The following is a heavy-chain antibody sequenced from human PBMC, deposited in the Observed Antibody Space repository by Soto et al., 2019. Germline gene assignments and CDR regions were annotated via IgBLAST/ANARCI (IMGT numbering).Heavy chain of an antibody. CDR3: ARDQIGYYYYYMDV. D-gene: IGHD3-22*01. J-gene: IGHJ6*03. Sequence: GGSLRLSCAASGFTFSSYGMHWVRQAPGKGLEWVAVIWYDGSNKYYADSVKGRFTISRDNSKNTLYLQMNSLRAEDTAVYYCARDQIGYYYYYMDVWGKGTTVTVSS. CDR2: IWYDGSNK. V-gene: IGHV3-33*01. CDR1: GFTFSSYG.